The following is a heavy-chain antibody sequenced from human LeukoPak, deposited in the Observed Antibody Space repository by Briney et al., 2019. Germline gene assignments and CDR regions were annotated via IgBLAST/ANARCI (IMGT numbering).Heavy chain of an antibody. J-gene: IGHJ6*03. D-gene: IGHD3-22*01. Sequence: GGSLRLSCAASGFTVSSNYMSWVRQAPGKGLEWVSVIYSGGSTYYADSVKGRFTISRDNSKNTLYLQMNSLRAEGTAVYYCARDEKRDSSGYYYYYMDVWGKGTTVTVSS. V-gene: IGHV3-66*02. CDR2: IYSGGST. CDR1: GFTVSSNY. CDR3: ARDEKRDSSGYYYYYMDV.